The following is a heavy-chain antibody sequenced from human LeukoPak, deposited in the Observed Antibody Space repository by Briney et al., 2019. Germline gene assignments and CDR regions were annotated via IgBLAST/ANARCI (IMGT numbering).Heavy chain of an antibody. V-gene: IGHV3-7*04. CDR2: IKQDGSEK. CDR3: ARAQEYYDYVWGSSRTESFDI. J-gene: IGHJ3*02. D-gene: IGHD3-16*02. CDR1: GFTFSTYW. Sequence: PGGSLRHSCAASGFTFSTYWMTWVRQAPGKGLEWVANIKQDGSEKNYVDSVKGRFTISRDNAKNSVYLQMNSLRAEDTALFYCARAQEYYDYVWGSSRTESFDIWGEGTMVTVSS.